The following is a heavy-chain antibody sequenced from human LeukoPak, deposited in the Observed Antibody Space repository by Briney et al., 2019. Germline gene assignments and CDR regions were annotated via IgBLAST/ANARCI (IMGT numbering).Heavy chain of an antibody. CDR3: AKDEGYCSGGSCYYFDY. CDR2: ISYDGSNK. J-gene: IGHJ4*02. V-gene: IGHV3-30*18. Sequence: GRPLRLSCTASGFTFSSYGLHWVRKAPGKGLERVAVISYDGSNKYYADPAKGRFTISRDNSKNTPYLQMNSLRAEDTAVYYCAKDEGYCSGGSCYYFDYWGQGTLVTVSS. D-gene: IGHD2-15*01. CDR1: GFTFSSYG.